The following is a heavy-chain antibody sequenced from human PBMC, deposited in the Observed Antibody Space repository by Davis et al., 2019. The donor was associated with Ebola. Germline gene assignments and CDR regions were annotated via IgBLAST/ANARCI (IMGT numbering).Heavy chain of an antibody. CDR3: AIVRAHSRHDN. CDR1: PYSLTVLA. CDR2: FDPEDGEI. J-gene: IGHJ4*02. D-gene: IGHD3-22*01. Sequence: AASVKVSCKVSPYSLTVLALQWVRQAPGKGLEWMGGFDPEDGEIVYAQKFQGRVTMTEDTSTDTAYMELSSLRSGDTAIYYCAIVRAHSRHDNWGQGTLVTVAS. V-gene: IGHV1-24*01.